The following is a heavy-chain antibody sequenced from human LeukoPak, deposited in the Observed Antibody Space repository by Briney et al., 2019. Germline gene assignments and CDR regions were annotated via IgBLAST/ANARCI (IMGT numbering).Heavy chain of an antibody. J-gene: IGHJ4*02. D-gene: IGHD3-3*01. CDR3: AKAGGDFWSGYYKSGNDY. CDR2: ISSSSNYI. V-gene: IGHV3-21*04. CDR1: GFTFSSYN. Sequence: GSLRLSCAASGFTFSSYNMNWVRQAPGKGLEWVSSISSSSNYIYYADSVKGRFTISRDNSKNTLYLQMNSLRAEDTAVYYCAKAGGDFWSGYYKSGNDYWGQGTLVTVSS.